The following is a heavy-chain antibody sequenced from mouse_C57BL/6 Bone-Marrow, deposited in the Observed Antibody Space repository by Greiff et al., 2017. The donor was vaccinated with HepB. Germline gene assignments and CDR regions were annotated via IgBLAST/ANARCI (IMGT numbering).Heavy chain of an antibody. J-gene: IGHJ4*01. D-gene: IGHD1-1*02. CDR3: ARRWCYAMDY. V-gene: IGHV5-17*01. CDR2: ISSGSSTI. Sequence: EVKLQESGGGLVKPGGSLKLSCAASGFTFSDYGMHWVRQAPEKGLEWVAYISSGSSTIYYADTVKGRFTISRDNAKNTLFLQMTSLRSEDTAMYYCARRWCYAMDYWGQGTSVTVSS. CDR1: GFTFSDYG.